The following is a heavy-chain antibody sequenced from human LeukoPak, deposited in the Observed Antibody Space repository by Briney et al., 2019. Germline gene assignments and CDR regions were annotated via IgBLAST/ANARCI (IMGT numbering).Heavy chain of an antibody. V-gene: IGHV3-30-3*01. J-gene: IGHJ2*01. CDR3: ASAMNFGHFDL. Sequence: GGSLRLSCSASGFTFSSYAMHWVRQAPGKGLEWVAVISYDGSNKYYADSVKGRFTISRDTSENTLFLQMNSLSAEDTAMYYCASAMNFGHFDLWGRGTLVAVSS. CDR1: GFTFSSYA. D-gene: IGHD2-2*01. CDR2: ISYDGSNK.